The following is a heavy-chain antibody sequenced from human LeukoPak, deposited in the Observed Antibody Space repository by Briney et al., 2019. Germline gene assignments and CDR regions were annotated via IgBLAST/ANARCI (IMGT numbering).Heavy chain of an antibody. CDR2: IYYSGTT. CDR1: GGSISSYY. Sequence: SETLSLTCTVSGGSISSYYWSWIRQPPGKGLEWIGYIYYSGTTNYNPSLKSRVTISVDTSKNQFSLKLSSVTAADTAVYYCARVGYYYDSSGKGAFDYWGQGTLVTVSS. D-gene: IGHD3-22*01. V-gene: IGHV4-59*01. CDR3: ARVGYYYDSSGKGAFDY. J-gene: IGHJ4*02.